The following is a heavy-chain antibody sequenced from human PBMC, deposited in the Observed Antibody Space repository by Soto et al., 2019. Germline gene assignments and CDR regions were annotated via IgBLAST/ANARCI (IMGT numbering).Heavy chain of an antibody. D-gene: IGHD3-10*01. CDR2: IYPGDSDT. CDR3: ARRKSLHGSGSYYDY. CDR1: GYSFTMYW. V-gene: IGHV5-51*01. Sequence: VESLTISCQVSGYSFTMYWIVSVLQMPGKGLEWMGTIYPGDSDTRYSPSLQGQVTISADKSISTAYLQWSSLKDSDTAMYYCARRKSLHGSGSYYDYWGRGTMVTVSS. J-gene: IGHJ4*02.